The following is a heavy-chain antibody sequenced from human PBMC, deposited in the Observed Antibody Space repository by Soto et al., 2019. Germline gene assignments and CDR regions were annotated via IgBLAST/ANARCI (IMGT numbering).Heavy chain of an antibody. J-gene: IGHJ4*02. CDR1: GFTFSNYA. Sequence: EVQLLESGGGLVPPGGSLRLSCAASGFTFSNYAMSWVRQAAGKGLEWVSAISGSGRETFYSDSFKGRFTISRDNSKSTLSLQMDGLRVEDAAVYFCAKSEGITVSIAAFHADSWDQGTLVTVSS. CDR2: ISGSGRET. CDR3: AKSEGITVSIAAFHADS. D-gene: IGHD2-15*01. V-gene: IGHV3-23*01.